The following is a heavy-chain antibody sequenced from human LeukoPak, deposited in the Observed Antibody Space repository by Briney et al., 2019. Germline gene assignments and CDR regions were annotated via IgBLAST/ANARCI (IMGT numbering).Heavy chain of an antibody. Sequence: EASVKVSCKVSGYTLTELSMHWVRQAPGKGLEWMGGFDLEDGETIYAQKFQGRVTMTEDTSTDTAYMELSSLRSEDTAVYYCATEVLGSKIASGSKHDIRFDPWGQGTLVTVSS. CDR2: FDLEDGET. J-gene: IGHJ5*02. V-gene: IGHV1-24*01. D-gene: IGHD1-26*01. CDR1: GYTLTELS. CDR3: ATEVLGSKIASGSKHDIRFDP.